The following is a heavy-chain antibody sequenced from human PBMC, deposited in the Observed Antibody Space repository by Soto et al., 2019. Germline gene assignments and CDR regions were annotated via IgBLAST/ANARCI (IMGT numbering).Heavy chain of an antibody. J-gene: IGHJ4*02. CDR2: ISDDGSIK. Sequence: AGGSLRLSXAASGFSFTTYAMHWVRQAPGKGLEWVAVISDDGSIKYYADSVKGRFTISRDNSKNTFYLQMNSLRGDDTALYYCARAIETAMDPCDYWGQGALVTVSS. CDR1: GFSFTTYA. CDR3: ARAIETAMDPCDY. V-gene: IGHV3-30-3*01. D-gene: IGHD5-18*01.